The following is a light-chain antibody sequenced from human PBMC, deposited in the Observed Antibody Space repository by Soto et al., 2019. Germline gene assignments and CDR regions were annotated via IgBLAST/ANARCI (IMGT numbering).Light chain of an antibody. V-gene: IGKV4-1*01. Sequence: DIVLTQSPDSLAVSLGERATINCTSSQSLLSRSNNNNYLAWFQQKPGQPPKLLLSWASTRETGVPDRFSGSGSGPDFTLTLSSLQAEDVAVYYCQQYYGAPITFGQGRRLEMK. CDR3: QQYYGAPIT. CDR2: WAS. J-gene: IGKJ5*01. CDR1: QSLLSRSNNNNY.